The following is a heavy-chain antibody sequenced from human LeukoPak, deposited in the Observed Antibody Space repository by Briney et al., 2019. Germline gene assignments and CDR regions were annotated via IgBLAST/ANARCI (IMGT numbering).Heavy chain of an antibody. Sequence: ASVKVSCKASGYTFTNYNINWVRQATGQGLEWVGSMNPNSGDTDYAQKFQGRLSITMNTSINTVYMELSSLRSGDTAVYYCARGFTMMEIWGQGTLVTVAS. CDR1: GYTFTNYN. V-gene: IGHV1-8*02. D-gene: IGHD3-22*01. CDR2: MNPNSGDT. CDR3: ARGFTMMEI. J-gene: IGHJ4*02.